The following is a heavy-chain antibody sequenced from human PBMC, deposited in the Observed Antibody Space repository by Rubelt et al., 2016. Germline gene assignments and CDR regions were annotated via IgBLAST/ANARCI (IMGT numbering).Heavy chain of an antibody. Sequence: QVQLQESSPGLVRPSETLSLTCAVSGGSISGYYWSWIRQPPGKGLEWIGYIYYSGSTNYNPSLKSRVTISVDTSKNQFSLKLSSVTAADTAVYYCAGITVGGWFDPWGQGTLVTVSS. CDR1: GGSISGYY. D-gene: IGHD1-26*01. CDR2: IYYSGST. J-gene: IGHJ5*02. V-gene: IGHV4-59*01. CDR3: AGITVGGWFDP.